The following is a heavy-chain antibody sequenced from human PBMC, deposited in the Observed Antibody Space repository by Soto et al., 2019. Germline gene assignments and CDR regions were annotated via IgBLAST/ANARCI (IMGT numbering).Heavy chain of an antibody. Sequence: QVQVVQSGVEVRRPGSSVKVSCKASGDTFKNCVISWVRQAPGQGLEWMGGIIPLFGTTDFAQRFQGRLTITTDESTTTACMELSGLSSEDTATYYCAAELGFGKLSVVWGQGTTVIVSS. CDR1: GDTFKNCV. V-gene: IGHV1-69*01. CDR2: IIPLFGTT. J-gene: IGHJ6*02. D-gene: IGHD3-10*01. CDR3: AAELGFGKLSVV.